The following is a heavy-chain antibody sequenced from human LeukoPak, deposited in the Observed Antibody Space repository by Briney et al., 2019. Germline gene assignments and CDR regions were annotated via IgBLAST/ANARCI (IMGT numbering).Heavy chain of an antibody. Sequence: SETLSFSCSVSGGSISSYYWSWIRQPPVQGLQSFGYIYYSVSTNYNPSLKSRVTISVDTSKNQFSLKLSSVTAADTAVYYCARGTIFGVVIPRRDPKYGMDVWGQGTTVTVSS. CDR2: IYYSVST. D-gene: IGHD3-3*01. V-gene: IGHV4-59*01. J-gene: IGHJ6*02. CDR1: GGSISSYY. CDR3: ARGTIFGVVIPRRDPKYGMDV.